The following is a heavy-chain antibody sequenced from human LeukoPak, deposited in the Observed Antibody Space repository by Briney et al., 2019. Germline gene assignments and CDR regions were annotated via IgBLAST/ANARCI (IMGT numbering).Heavy chain of an antibody. CDR3: GRAEELYVASPPLYYYYLDV. CDR1: GGSMSSYY. D-gene: IGHD1-26*01. V-gene: IGHV4-59*01. J-gene: IGHJ6*03. CDR2: IYYTGST. Sequence: SETLSLTCSVSGGSMSSYYWNWIRHTPGKGLEWIGYIYYTGSTNYSPSFKSRVTISLDTSKKQIFLNMNSVTAADTAVYYCGRAEELYVASPPLYYYYLDVWCKGTTVTVSS.